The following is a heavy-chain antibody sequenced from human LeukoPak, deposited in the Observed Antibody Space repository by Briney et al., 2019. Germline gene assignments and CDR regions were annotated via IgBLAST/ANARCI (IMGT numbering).Heavy chain of an antibody. CDR1: GGSISSYY. V-gene: IGHV4-59*01. D-gene: IGHD2-15*01. Sequence: SETLSLTCTVSGGSISSYYWSWMRQPPGKGLEWIGYIYYSGSTNYNPSLKSRVTISVDTSKNQFSLKLSSVTAADTAVYYCARGVLTPTSDIWGQGTMVTVSS. J-gene: IGHJ3*02. CDR2: IYYSGST. CDR3: ARGVLTPTSDI.